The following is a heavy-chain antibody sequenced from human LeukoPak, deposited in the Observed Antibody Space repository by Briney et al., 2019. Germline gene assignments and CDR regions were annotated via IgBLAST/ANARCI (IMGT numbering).Heavy chain of an antibody. CDR3: TRGMGDY. V-gene: IGHV3-7*04. Sequence: GGSLRLSCAASGFTFSSYWMSWVRQAPGKGLEWVANIKQDGSETYYVDSVKGRFTISRDDAKNSLYLQVNSLRAGDTAVYYCTRGMGDYWGQGTLVTVSS. CDR2: IKQDGSET. J-gene: IGHJ4*02. D-gene: IGHD3-16*01. CDR1: GFTFSSYW.